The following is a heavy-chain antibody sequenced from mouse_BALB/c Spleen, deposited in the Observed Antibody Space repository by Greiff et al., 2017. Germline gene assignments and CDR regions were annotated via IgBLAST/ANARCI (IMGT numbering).Heavy chain of an antibody. CDR3: ARNGYYSYWYFDV. Sequence: EVQLQESGPELVKPGASVKMSCKASGYTFTSYVMHWVKQKPGQGLEWIGYINPYNDGTKYNEKFKGKATLTSDKSSSTAYMELSSLTYEDSAVYYCARNGYYSYWYFDVWGAGTTVTVSS. CDR1: GYTFTSYV. V-gene: IGHV1-14*01. CDR2: INPYNDGT. J-gene: IGHJ1*01. D-gene: IGHD2-3*01.